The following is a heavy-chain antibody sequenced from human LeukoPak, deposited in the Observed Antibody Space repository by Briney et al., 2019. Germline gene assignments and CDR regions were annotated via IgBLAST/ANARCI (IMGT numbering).Heavy chain of an antibody. D-gene: IGHD6-19*01. Sequence: GGSLRLSCAASGFTFSTFGMHWVRQAPGKGPEWVAVIWYDGSKKYYIDFAEGRFTISRDNSRNTLYLQMNSLRAEDTAVYYCVRYYSHTSAWSEGGLDQWGQGTLVTVSS. CDR2: IWYDGSKK. J-gene: IGHJ4*02. CDR1: GFTFSTFG. CDR3: VRYYSHTSAWSEGGLDQ. V-gene: IGHV3-33*01.